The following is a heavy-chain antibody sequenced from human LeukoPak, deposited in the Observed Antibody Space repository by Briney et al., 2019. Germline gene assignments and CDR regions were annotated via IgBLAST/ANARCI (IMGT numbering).Heavy chain of an antibody. CDR3: ARVLRYFDCLPSPFDY. D-gene: IGHD3-9*01. Sequence: SETLSLTCTVSGGSISSSSYYWGWIRQPPGKGLEWIGSIYYSGSTYYNPSLKSRVTISVDTSKNQFSLKLSSVTAADTAVYHCARVLRYFDCLPSPFDYWGQGTLVTVSS. CDR2: IYYSGST. J-gene: IGHJ4*02. CDR1: GGSISSSSYY. V-gene: IGHV4-39*01.